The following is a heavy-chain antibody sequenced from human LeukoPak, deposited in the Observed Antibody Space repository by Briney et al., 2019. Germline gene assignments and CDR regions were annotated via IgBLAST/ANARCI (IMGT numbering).Heavy chain of an antibody. CDR2: MNPNSGDT. D-gene: IGHD3-10*01. Sequence: ASVKVSCKASGYTFTSYDINWVRQATGQGLEWMGWMNPNSGDTGYAQKFQGRVTITRNTSISTAYMELSSLRSEDTAVYYCARFGAYWGYYYMDVWGKGTTVTVSS. CDR3: ARFGAYWGYYYMDV. CDR1: GYTFTSYD. V-gene: IGHV1-8*03. J-gene: IGHJ6*03.